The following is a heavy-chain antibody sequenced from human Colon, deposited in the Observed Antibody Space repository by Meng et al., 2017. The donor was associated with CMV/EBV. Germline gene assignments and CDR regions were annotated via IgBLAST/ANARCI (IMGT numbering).Heavy chain of an antibody. Sequence: QVQLVQSGAEVKKPGAAVTVSGKPSGYTFTGYYMHWVRQAPGQGLEWMGRINPNSGGTNYAQKFQGRVTVTRDTSISTAYMELSRLRSDDTAIYYCAREVEGSSSRYIDYWGQGTLVTVSS. CDR1: GYTFTGYY. D-gene: IGHD6-13*01. V-gene: IGHV1-2*06. J-gene: IGHJ4*02. CDR2: INPNSGGT. CDR3: AREVEGSSSRYIDY.